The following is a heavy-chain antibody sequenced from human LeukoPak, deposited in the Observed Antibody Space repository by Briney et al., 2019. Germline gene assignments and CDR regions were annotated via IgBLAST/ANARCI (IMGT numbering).Heavy chain of an antibody. J-gene: IGHJ5*02. CDR3: ARRGLRFLESVKYSWFDP. Sequence: PSETLSLTCAVYGGSFSGYYWTWIRQPPGKGLEWIGEINHSGSTNHNPSLKSRVTISVDTSKSQFSLKLSSVTAADTAIYFCARRGLRFLESVKYSWFDPWGQGTLVTVSS. CDR1: GGSFSGYY. CDR2: INHSGST. V-gene: IGHV4-34*01. D-gene: IGHD3-3*01.